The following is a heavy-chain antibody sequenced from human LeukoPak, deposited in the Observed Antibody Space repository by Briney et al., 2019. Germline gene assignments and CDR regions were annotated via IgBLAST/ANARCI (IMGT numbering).Heavy chain of an antibody. D-gene: IGHD6-13*01. CDR1: GGSISSGSYY. CDR2: IYTSGST. V-gene: IGHV4-61*09. Sequence: SETLSLTCTVSGGSISSGSYYWSWIRQPAGKGLEYIGHIYTSGSTNYNPSLKSRVTISVDTSKNQFSLKLSSVTAADTAVYYCARGGGSSWYGDYYYYYYMDVWGKGTTVTISS. J-gene: IGHJ6*03. CDR3: ARGGGSSWYGDYYYYYYMDV.